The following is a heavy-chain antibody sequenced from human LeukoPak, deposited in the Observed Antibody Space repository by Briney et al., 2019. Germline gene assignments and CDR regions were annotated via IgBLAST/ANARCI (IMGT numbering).Heavy chain of an antibody. V-gene: IGHV3-66*02. Sequence: GGSLRLSCAASGFTVSSNYMSWVRQAPGKGLEWVSVIYSDSGGSTYYTDSVKGRFTISRDNSKNTLYLQMNSLTAEDTAIYYCARGLYYYYYMDVWGKGTTVTVSS. J-gene: IGHJ6*03. CDR1: GFTVSSNY. CDR3: ARGLYYYYYMDV. CDR2: IYSDSGGST.